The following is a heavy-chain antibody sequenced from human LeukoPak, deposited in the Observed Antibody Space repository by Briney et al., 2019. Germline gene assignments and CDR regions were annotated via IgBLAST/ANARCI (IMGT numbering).Heavy chain of an antibody. CDR3: ASGNYGQFDY. D-gene: IGHD3-10*01. V-gene: IGHV3-48*02. CDR1: GFTFSNHS. Sequence: GGSLRLSCAATGFTFSNHSMNWVRQAPGKGLEWVSYISGGSATIYYADSVKGRFTISRDNAKNSLYLQMSGLRDEDTAVYYCASGNYGQFDYWGQGTLVTVSS. J-gene: IGHJ4*02. CDR2: ISGGSATI.